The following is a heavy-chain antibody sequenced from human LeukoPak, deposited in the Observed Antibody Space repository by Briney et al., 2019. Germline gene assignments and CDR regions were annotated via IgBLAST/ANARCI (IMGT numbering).Heavy chain of an antibody. V-gene: IGHV4-4*07. Sequence: TSETLSLTCTVSGGSISSYYWSWIRQPAGKGLEWIGRIYTSGSTNYNPSLKSRVTMSVDTSKNQFSLKLSSVTAADTAVYYCARDQGYQLLPFYYYYGMDVWGQGTTVTVSS. CDR1: GGSISSYY. J-gene: IGHJ6*02. CDR2: IYTSGST. D-gene: IGHD2-2*01. CDR3: ARDQGYQLLPFYYYYGMDV.